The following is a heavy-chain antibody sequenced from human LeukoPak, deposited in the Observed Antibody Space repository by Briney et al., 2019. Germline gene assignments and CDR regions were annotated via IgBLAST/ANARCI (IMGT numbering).Heavy chain of an antibody. Sequence: ASVKVSCKVSGYTLTELSMHWVRQAPGKGLEWMGGFDPEDGETIYAQKFQGRVTMTEDTSTDTAYMELSSLRSEDTAVYYCATGDGYNPDFDYWGQGTLVTVSS. V-gene: IGHV1-24*01. J-gene: IGHJ4*02. CDR2: FDPEDGET. D-gene: IGHD5-24*01. CDR1: GYTLTELS. CDR3: ATGDGYNPDFDY.